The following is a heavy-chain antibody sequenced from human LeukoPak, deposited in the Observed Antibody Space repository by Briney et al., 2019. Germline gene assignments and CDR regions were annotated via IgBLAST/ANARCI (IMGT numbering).Heavy chain of an antibody. V-gene: IGHV5-10-1*01. D-gene: IGHD6-13*01. CDR1: GYSFTSYW. CDR2: IDPSESYT. CDR3: ARRSGGYSSSWYYDWFDP. Sequence: GESLKISCKGSGYSFTSYWISWVRQMPGKGREWMGRIDPSESYTNYSPSFQGHVTISADKSISTAYLQWSSLKASDTAMYYCARRSGGYSSSWYYDWFDPWGQGTLVTVSS. J-gene: IGHJ5*02.